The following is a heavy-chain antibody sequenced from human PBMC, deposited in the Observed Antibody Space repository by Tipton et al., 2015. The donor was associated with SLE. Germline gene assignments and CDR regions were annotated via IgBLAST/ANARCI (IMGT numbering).Heavy chain of an antibody. CDR3: ARGRAGRITMVRGVITLYYFDY. Sequence: GLVKPSETLSLTCTVSGGSISNYYWSWIRQPPGKGLEWIGYIYTSGSTSYNPSLKSRVTISVDTSKSQFSLKLSSVTAADTAVYSCARGRAGRITMVRGVITLYYFDYWGQGTLVTVSS. V-gene: IGHV4-4*08. CDR1: GGSISNYY. CDR2: IYTSGST. J-gene: IGHJ4*02. D-gene: IGHD3-10*01.